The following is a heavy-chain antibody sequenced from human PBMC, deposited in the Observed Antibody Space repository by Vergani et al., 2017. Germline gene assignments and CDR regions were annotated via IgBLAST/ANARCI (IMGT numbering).Heavy chain of an antibody. J-gene: IGHJ6*03. D-gene: IGHD6-6*01. CDR2: ISYDGSNK. CDR3: ARAASIAAIYYYMDV. Sequence: QVQLVESGGGLVKPGGSLRLSCAASGFTFSSYAMHWVRQAPGKGLEWVAVISYDGSNKYYADSVKGRFTISRDNSKNTLYLQMNSLRAEDTAVYYCARAASIAAIYYYMDVWGKGTTVTVSS. V-gene: IGHV3-30*04. CDR1: GFTFSSYA.